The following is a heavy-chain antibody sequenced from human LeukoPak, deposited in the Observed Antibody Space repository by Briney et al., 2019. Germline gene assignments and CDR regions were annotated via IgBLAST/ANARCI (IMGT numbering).Heavy chain of an antibody. CDR1: GDSISVYY. CDR3: ARASQTHTSGWRGTFDI. J-gene: IGHJ3*02. D-gene: IGHD6-19*01. Sequence: SETLSLTCTVSGDSISVYYWSWIRQPPRKGLEWIGYIYYSGSTNYNPSLKSRVTMSVDTSKYQFSLTLSSVTAADTAVYYCARASQTHTSGWRGTFDIWGQGTMVTVSS. CDR2: IYYSGST. V-gene: IGHV4-59*01.